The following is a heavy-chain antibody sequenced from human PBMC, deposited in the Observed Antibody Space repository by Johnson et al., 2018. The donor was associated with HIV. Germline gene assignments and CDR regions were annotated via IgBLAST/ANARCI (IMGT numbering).Heavy chain of an antibody. V-gene: IGHV3-53*01. J-gene: IGHJ3*01. D-gene: IGHD4-17*01. CDR3: ARDPLTLTTTLDAFDL. CDR2: IYRGGST. CDR1: GFTVSSNY. Sequence: QLVESGGGLIQPGGSLRLSCAASGFTVSSNYMNWVRQAPGKGLEWVSVIYRGGSTFYADSVKGRFTISRDSSQNTLSLQMNNLRAEDTAVYYCARDPLTLTTTLDAFDLWGQGTMVTVSS.